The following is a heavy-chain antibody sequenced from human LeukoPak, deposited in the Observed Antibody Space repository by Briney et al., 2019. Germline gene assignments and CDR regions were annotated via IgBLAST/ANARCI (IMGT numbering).Heavy chain of an antibody. CDR1: GFTFSNYY. V-gene: IGHV3-11*04. J-gene: IGHJ3*02. D-gene: IGHD1-26*01. CDR3: AREGWDLNALDI. Sequence: GGSLRLSCAASGFTFSNYYTSWIRQAPGKGLVWVSYISSRSSNKEYADSVKGRFTISRDNSKNSLYLQMDSLRAEDSAIYYCAREGWDLNALDIWGQGTMVTVSP. CDR2: ISSRSSNK.